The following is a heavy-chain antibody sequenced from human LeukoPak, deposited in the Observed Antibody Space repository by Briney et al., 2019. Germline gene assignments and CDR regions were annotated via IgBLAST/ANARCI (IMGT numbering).Heavy chain of an antibody. D-gene: IGHD2-15*01. V-gene: IGHV1-24*01. CDR1: GYTLTELS. CDR2: FDPEDGET. Sequence: GASVKVSCKVSGYTLTELSMHWVRQTPGKGLEWMGGFDPEDGETIYAQKFQGRVTMTEDTSTDTAYMELSSLRSEDTAVYYCAVCSGGSCYSGDYWGQGTLVTVSS. J-gene: IGHJ4*02. CDR3: AVCSGGSCYSGDY.